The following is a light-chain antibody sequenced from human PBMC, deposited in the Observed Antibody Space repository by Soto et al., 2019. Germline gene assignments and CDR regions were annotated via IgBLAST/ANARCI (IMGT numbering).Light chain of an antibody. V-gene: IGKV3-20*01. CDR2: SAS. J-gene: IGKJ5*01. Sequence: EIVLKQSPGTRSLSPGERGTLSCRASQNLGTLYLAWFQQKSGQAPRLLIYSASRRATGIPDRFTGSGSGTDFSLTISRMEPEDFAVYYCQQCGSSSTFGQGTRLEIK. CDR1: QNLGTLY. CDR3: QQCGSSST.